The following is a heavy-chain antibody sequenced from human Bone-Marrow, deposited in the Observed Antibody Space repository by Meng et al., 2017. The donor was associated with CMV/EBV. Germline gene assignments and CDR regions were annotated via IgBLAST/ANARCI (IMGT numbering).Heavy chain of an antibody. Sequence: SETLSLTCTVSNGSVISNGYYWSWIRQAPGKGLEWLGYITHFGTSYYNPSLRSRLTFSLHTSRNQFSLKVTSVTAADTATYYCAREDPTTSGINIRPWGQGTLVTVSS. J-gene: IGHJ5*02. CDR1: NGSVISNGYY. CDR3: AREDPTTSGINIRP. V-gene: IGHV4-30-4*01. CDR2: ITHFGTS. D-gene: IGHD1-1*01.